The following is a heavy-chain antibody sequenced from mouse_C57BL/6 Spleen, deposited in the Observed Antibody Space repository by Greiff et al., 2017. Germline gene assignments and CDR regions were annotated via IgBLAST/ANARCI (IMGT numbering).Heavy chain of an antibody. J-gene: IGHJ1*03. CDR3: ATYGSSYWYFEV. Sequence: VQLQQPGAELVRPGSSVKLSCKASGYTFTSYWMHWVKQRPIQGLEWIGNIDPSDSETHYNQKFKDKATLTVDKSSSTAYMQLSSLTSEDSAVYYCATYGSSYWYFEVWGTGTTVTVSS. D-gene: IGHD1-1*01. CDR1: GYTFTSYW. CDR2: IDPSDSET. V-gene: IGHV1-52*01.